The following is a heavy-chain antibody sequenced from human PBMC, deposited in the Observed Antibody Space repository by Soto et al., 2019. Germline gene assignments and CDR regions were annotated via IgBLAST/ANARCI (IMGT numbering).Heavy chain of an antibody. CDR2: IIPIFGTA. Sequence: ASVKVSCKASGGTFSSYAISWVRQAPGQGFEWMGGIIPIFGTANYAQKFQGRVTITADESTSTAYMELSSLRSEDTAVYYCARELSPAFYYDSSGLGYWGQGTLVTVSS. CDR3: ARELSPAFYYDSSGLGY. D-gene: IGHD3-22*01. J-gene: IGHJ4*02. V-gene: IGHV1-69*13. CDR1: GGTFSSYA.